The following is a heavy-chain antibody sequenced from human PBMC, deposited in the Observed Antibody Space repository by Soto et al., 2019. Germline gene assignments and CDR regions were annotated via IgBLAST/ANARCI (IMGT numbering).Heavy chain of an antibody. J-gene: IGHJ4*02. CDR3: AKAGTAMALDY. CDR1: GFTFSSYG. CDR2: ISYDGSNK. D-gene: IGHD5-18*01. V-gene: IGHV3-30*18. Sequence: GGSLRLSCAASGFTFSSYGMHWVRQAPGKGLEWVAVISYDGSNKYYADSVKGRFTISRDNSKNTLYLQMNSLRAEDTAVYYCAKAGTAMALDYWGQGTLVTVSS.